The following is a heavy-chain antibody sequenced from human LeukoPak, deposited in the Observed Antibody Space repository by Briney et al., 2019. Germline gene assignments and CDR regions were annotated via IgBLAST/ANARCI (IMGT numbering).Heavy chain of an antibody. Sequence: GGSLRLSCSASGFTFSSYAMTWVRQAPGKGLEWVSAISGSGGTTYYADSEKGRFTISRDNSENMLYLQLNSLRAEDTAVYYCLIVGASPDFDYWGQGSLVTVSS. CDR1: GFTFSSYA. CDR3: LIVGASPDFDY. D-gene: IGHD1-26*01. J-gene: IGHJ4*02. CDR2: ISGSGGTT. V-gene: IGHV3-23*01.